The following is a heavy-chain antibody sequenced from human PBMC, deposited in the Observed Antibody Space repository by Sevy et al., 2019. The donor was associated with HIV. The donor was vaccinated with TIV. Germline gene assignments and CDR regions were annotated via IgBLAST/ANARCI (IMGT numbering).Heavy chain of an antibody. Sequence: SLRLSCTASGFTFDDYAMHWVRQAPGKGLEWVSGISWTGDILGYADSVKGRFTISRDNAKNSFYLQMNSLRVEDTAFYYCAKDLAGGGCGAGLFDYWGQGTLVTVSS. V-gene: IGHV3-9*01. CDR2: ISWTGDIL. D-gene: IGHD6-19*01. CDR3: AKDLAGGGCGAGLFDY. CDR1: GFTFDDYA. J-gene: IGHJ4*02.